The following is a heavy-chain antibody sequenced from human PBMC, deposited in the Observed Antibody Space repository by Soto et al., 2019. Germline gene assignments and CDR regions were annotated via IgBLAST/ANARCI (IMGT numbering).Heavy chain of an antibody. D-gene: IGHD2-15*01. CDR2: ISSSSSYI. CDR3: ARVGCSGGSCYSMDYYYGMDV. V-gene: IGHV3-21*06. CDR1: GFTFSSYS. J-gene: IGHJ6*02. Sequence: EVQLVESGGGLVKPGGSLRLSCAASGFTFSSYSMNWVRQAPGKGLEWVSFISSSSSYIHYADSVKGRFTISRDNAKNSLYLQMNNLRAEDTAVYYCARVGCSGGSCYSMDYYYGMDVWGQGTTVTVYS.